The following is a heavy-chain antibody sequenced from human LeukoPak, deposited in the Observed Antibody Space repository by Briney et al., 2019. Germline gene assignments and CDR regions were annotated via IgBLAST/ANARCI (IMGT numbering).Heavy chain of an antibody. CDR1: GFTFSNYG. CDR3: AIQLWTGAFDI. D-gene: IGHD5-18*01. J-gene: IGHJ3*02. Sequence: PGGSLRLSCAASGFTFSNYGMSWVRQAPGKGLEWVSLISGSGGSTYYADSVKGRFSISRDNSKNTLYLQMNSLRAEDTAVYYCAIQLWTGAFDIWGQGTMVTVSS. V-gene: IGHV3-23*01. CDR2: ISGSGGST.